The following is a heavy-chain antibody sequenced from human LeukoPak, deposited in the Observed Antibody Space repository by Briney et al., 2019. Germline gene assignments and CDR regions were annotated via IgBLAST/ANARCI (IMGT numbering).Heavy chain of an antibody. CDR3: ARNPGSGGYYRARDAFDI. CDR2: ISYSVST. Sequence: PGTPSLTPTISIGSISSSSYYWGWIRHPPGEGLGWLADISYSVSTNYNTSLKSRVSISIDTSNNQFSLRLSSETAADTAVYYCARNPGSGGYYRARDAFDIWGQGTMVTVSS. CDR1: IGSISSSSYY. V-gene: IGHV4-39*01. D-gene: IGHD1-26*01. J-gene: IGHJ3*02.